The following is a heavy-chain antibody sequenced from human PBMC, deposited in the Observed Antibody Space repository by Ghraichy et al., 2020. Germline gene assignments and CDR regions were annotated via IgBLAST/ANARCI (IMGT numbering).Heavy chain of an antibody. Sequence: SETLSLTCTVSGGSISSYYWSWIRQPPGKGLEWIGYIYYSGSTNYNPSLKRRVTISVDTSKNQFSLKLSSVTAADTAVYYCARTLPGIAVAGYWYFDLWGRGTLVTVSS. J-gene: IGHJ2*01. CDR1: GGSISSYY. V-gene: IGHV4-59*01. CDR3: ARTLPGIAVAGYWYFDL. D-gene: IGHD6-19*01. CDR2: IYYSGST.